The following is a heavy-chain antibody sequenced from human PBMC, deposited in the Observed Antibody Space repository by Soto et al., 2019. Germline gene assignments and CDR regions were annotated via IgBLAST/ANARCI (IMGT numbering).Heavy chain of an antibody. Sequence: PSETLCVTCTVSGGSISTYYWSWIRQPPGKGLEWIGYINHNGTTSYNPSVKSRVTILVDTSNQFSLRLRSVTAADTAVYYCARGFPLWFDPWGQGTLVTVSS. CDR1: GGSISTYY. J-gene: IGHJ5*02. D-gene: IGHD3-3*01. CDR3: ARGFPLWFDP. CDR2: INHNGTT. V-gene: IGHV4-59*01.